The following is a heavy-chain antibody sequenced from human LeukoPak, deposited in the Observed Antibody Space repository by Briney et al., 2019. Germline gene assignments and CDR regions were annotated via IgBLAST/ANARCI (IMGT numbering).Heavy chain of an antibody. V-gene: IGHV1-46*01. Sequence: ASVKVSCKASGYTFSSYYMHWVRQAPGQGLEWMGIINPSSGSTSYAQKFQGRVTMTRDTSTSTVYMELSSLRSEDTAVYYCARDFEVGATMGPGDNWFDPWGQGTLVTVSS. D-gene: IGHD1-26*01. CDR2: INPSSGST. CDR3: ARDFEVGATMGPGDNWFDP. CDR1: GYTFSSYY. J-gene: IGHJ5*02.